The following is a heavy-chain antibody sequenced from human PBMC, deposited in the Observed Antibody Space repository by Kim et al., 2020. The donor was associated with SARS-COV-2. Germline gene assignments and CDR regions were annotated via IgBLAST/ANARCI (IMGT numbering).Heavy chain of an antibody. V-gene: IGHV1-69*13. Sequence: SVKVSCKASGGTFSSYAISWVRQAPGQGLEWMGGIIPIFGTANYAQKFQGRVTITADESTSTAYMELSSLRSEDTAVYYCARPTLTNDFPFDYWGQGTLVTVSS. J-gene: IGHJ4*02. CDR2: IIPIFGTA. CDR1: GGTFSSYA. D-gene: IGHD4-17*01. CDR3: ARPTLTNDFPFDY.